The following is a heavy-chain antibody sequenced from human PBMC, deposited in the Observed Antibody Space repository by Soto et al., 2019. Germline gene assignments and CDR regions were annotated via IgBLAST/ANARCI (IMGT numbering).Heavy chain of an antibody. D-gene: IGHD2-2*01. J-gene: IGHJ6*02. CDR3: ARDLPAATALGYYYYGMDV. CDR1: GFTFSDYY. Sequence: GGSLRLSCAASGFTFSDYYMSWIRQAPGKGLEWVSYISSSGSTIYYADSVKGRFTISRDNAKNSLYLQMNSLRAEDTAVYYCARDLPAATALGYYYYGMDVWGQGTTVTVSS. CDR2: ISSSGSTI. V-gene: IGHV3-11*01.